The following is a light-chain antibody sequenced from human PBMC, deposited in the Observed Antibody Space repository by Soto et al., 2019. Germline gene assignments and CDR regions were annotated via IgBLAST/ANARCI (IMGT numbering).Light chain of an antibody. CDR1: QGISSY. Sequence: IQLTQSPSSLSASVGDRVTITCRASQGISSYLSWYQQKPGKSPKLLIYAAYTLQSGVTSRFSGSGSGTDFTLTISSLQPEDFATYYCQPLNSYPLTVGGGTQVEIK. V-gene: IGKV1-9*01. CDR2: AAY. CDR3: QPLNSYPLT. J-gene: IGKJ4*01.